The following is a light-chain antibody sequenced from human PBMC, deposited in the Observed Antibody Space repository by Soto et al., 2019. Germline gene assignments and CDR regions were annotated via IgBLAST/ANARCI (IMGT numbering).Light chain of an antibody. CDR1: QSVSSN. J-gene: IGKJ5*01. V-gene: IGKV3-15*01. CDR3: QQYDTWPSIT. Sequence: EIVLTHSPGTLSLSPWEIATLSCRASQSVSSNLAWYQQKPGQAPRLLIYGASTRATGIPARFSGSGSGTDFTLTISSLQPEDFAVYYCQQYDTWPSITFGQGTRLEIK. CDR2: GAS.